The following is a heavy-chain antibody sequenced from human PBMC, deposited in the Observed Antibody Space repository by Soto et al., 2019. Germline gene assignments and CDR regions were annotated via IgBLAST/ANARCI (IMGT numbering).Heavy chain of an antibody. J-gene: IGHJ6*02. D-gene: IGHD3-10*01. CDR1: GGTFSSYA. CDR2: IIPIFGTA. CDR3: AKWFGELLSPNYYYYGRDV. Sequence: QVQLVQSGAEVKKPGSSVKVSCKASGGTFSSYAISWVRQAPGQGLEWMGGIIPIFGTANYAQKFQGRVTITADESTSTAYMELSSLRSEDTAVYYCAKWFGELLSPNYYYYGRDVWGQGTTVTVSS. V-gene: IGHV1-69*01.